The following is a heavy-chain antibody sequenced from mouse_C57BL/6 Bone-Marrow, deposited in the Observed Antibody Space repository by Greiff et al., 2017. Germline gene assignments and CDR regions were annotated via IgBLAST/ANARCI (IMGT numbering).Heavy chain of an antibody. V-gene: IGHV5-4*01. CDR2: ISDGGSYT. J-gene: IGHJ4*01. Sequence: EVHLVESGGGLVKPGGSLKLSCAASGFTFSSYAMSWVRQTPEKRLEWVATISDGGSYTYYPDNVKGRFTISRDNAKNNLYLQMSHLQSEDTAMYYCARSPFYYGSSYDYAMDYWGQGTSVTVSS. D-gene: IGHD1-1*01. CDR3: ARSPFYYGSSYDYAMDY. CDR1: GFTFSSYA.